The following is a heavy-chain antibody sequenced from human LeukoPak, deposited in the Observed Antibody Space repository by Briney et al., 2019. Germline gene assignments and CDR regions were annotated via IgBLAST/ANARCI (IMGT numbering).Heavy chain of an antibody. CDR3: AKAQGAWYYFDS. J-gene: IGHJ4*02. Sequence: GGSLRLSCAASGFTVSSFAMSWVRQAPGKGLEWVSVFTTGADYTYYADSVKGRFTMTRDNSKNTIFLQLNNVRADDTAVYFCAKAQGAWYYFDSWGQGTLVTVSS. D-gene: IGHD6-13*01. CDR1: GFTVSSFA. CDR2: FTTGADYT. V-gene: IGHV3-23*01.